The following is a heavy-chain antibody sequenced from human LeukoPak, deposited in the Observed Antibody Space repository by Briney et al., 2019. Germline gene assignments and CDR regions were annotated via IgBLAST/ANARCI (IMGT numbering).Heavy chain of an antibody. V-gene: IGHV3-23*01. CDR3: AKHSSGNLQPFDY. Sequence: PGGSLRLSCAASGFTFTSCAMSWVRQPPGKGREWVSGVSGGGINTHYADSVKGRFSITRDNSKNTLYLQMNSLRAEDTGVYYCAKHSSGNLQPFDYWGQGTLVTVSS. J-gene: IGHJ4*02. CDR2: VSGGGINT. CDR1: GFTFTSCA. D-gene: IGHD3-22*01.